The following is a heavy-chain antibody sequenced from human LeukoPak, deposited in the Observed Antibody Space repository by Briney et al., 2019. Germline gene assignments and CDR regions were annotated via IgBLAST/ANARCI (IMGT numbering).Heavy chain of an antibody. D-gene: IGHD2-15*01. CDR3: ARDVLGYCSGGSCSNWFDP. Sequence: GGSLRLSCAASGFTFNNYALHWVRQAPGKGLEWVADISFDGINKYYADSVKGRFTTSRDNSKNTLYLQMNSLRAEDTAVYYCARDVLGYCSGGSCSNWFDPWGQGTLVTVSS. CDR1: GFTFNNYA. CDR2: ISFDGINK. V-gene: IGHV3-30-3*01. J-gene: IGHJ5*02.